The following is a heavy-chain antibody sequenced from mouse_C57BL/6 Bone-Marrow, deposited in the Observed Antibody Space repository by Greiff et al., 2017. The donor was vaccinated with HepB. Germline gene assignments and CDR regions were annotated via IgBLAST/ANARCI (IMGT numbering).Heavy chain of an antibody. CDR1: GYTFTDYN. Sequence: VQLQQSGPELVKPGASVKMSCKASGYTFTDYNMHWVKQSHGKSLEWIGYINPNNGGTSYNQKFKGKATLTVNKSSSTAYMELRSLTSEDSAVYYCARWSTVVGYFDVWGTGTTVTVSS. J-gene: IGHJ1*03. D-gene: IGHD1-1*01. V-gene: IGHV1-22*01. CDR3: ARWSTVVGYFDV. CDR2: INPNNGGT.